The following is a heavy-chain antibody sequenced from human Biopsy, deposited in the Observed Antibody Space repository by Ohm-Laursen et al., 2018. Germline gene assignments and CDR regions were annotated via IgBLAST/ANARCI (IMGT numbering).Heavy chain of an antibody. J-gene: IGHJ4*02. CDR1: GYSFTSYY. CDR2: INPSGSTT. Sequence: ATVKISCKASGYSFTSYYMHWVRQAPGQGLEWMGMINPSGSTTSYPQIFQGRATMTRDTSKSTVYMELSSLRSADTAVYFCARNTGWYGDLYYFDYWGQGTLVTVSS. D-gene: IGHD6-19*01. CDR3: ARNTGWYGDLYYFDY. V-gene: IGHV1-46*01.